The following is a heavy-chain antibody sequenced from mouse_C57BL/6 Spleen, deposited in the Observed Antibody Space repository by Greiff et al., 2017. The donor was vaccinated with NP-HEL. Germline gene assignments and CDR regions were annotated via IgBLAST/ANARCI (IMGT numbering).Heavy chain of an antibody. Sequence: EVKLVESGGGLVKPGGSLKLSCAASGFTFSDYGMHWVRQAPEKGLEWVAYISSGSSTIYYADTVKGRFTISRDNAKNTLFLQMTSLRSEDTAMYYCARMGGYQVFPPMDYWGQGTSVTVSS. CDR3: ARMGGYQVFPPMDY. CDR2: ISSGSSTI. J-gene: IGHJ4*01. D-gene: IGHD2-2*01. CDR1: GFTFSDYG. V-gene: IGHV5-17*01.